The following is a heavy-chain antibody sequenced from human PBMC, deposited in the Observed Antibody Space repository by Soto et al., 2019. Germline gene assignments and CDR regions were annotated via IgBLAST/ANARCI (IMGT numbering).Heavy chain of an antibody. CDR2: ISGSGGST. Sequence: GGSLRLSCAASGFTFSSYSMSWVRQAPGKGLEWVSAISGSGGSTYYADSVKGRFTISRDNSKNTLYLQMNSLRAEDTAEYYCAKAPRVYYFDYWGQGTLVTVSS. CDR3: AKAPRVYYFDY. CDR1: GFTFSSYS. J-gene: IGHJ4*02. V-gene: IGHV3-23*01.